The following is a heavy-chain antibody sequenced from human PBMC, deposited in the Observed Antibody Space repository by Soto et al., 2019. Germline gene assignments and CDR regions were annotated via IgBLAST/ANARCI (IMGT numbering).Heavy chain of an antibody. CDR3: ARPVLLWFGESSGTRYYMDV. D-gene: IGHD3-10*01. Sequence: SETLSLTCTVSGGSISSSSYYWGWIRQPPGKGLEWIGSIYYSGSTYYNPSLKSRVTISVDTSKNQFSLKLSSVTAADTAVYYCARPVLLWFGESSGTRYYMDVWGKGTTVTVSS. CDR2: IYYSGST. V-gene: IGHV4-39*01. J-gene: IGHJ6*03. CDR1: GGSISSSSYY.